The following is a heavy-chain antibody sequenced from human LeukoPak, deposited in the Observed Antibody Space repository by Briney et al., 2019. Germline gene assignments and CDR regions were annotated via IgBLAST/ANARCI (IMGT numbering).Heavy chain of an antibody. Sequence: ASVKVSCKASGYTFTSYYMHWVRQAPGQGLEWMGIINPSGGSTSYAQKFQGRVTMARDMSTSTVYMELSSLRSEDTAVYYCARGVLPAAIDAVGAAWFDPWGQGTLVTVSS. CDR1: GYTFTSYY. V-gene: IGHV1-46*01. CDR3: ARGVLPAAIDAVGAAWFDP. CDR2: INPSGGST. D-gene: IGHD2-2*01. J-gene: IGHJ5*02.